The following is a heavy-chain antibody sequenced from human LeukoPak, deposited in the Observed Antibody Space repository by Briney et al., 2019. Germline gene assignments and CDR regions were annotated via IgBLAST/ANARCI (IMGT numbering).Heavy chain of an antibody. Sequence: ASVKVSCKAPGYTFTSYGISWVRQAPGQGLEWMGWISAYNGNTNYAQKLQGRVTMTTDTSTSTAYMELRSLRSDDTAVYYCARDDLTYYDSSGYHLDYWGQGTLVTVSS. CDR3: ARDDLTYYDSSGYHLDY. V-gene: IGHV1-18*01. CDR1: GYTFTSYG. J-gene: IGHJ4*02. D-gene: IGHD3-22*01. CDR2: ISAYNGNT.